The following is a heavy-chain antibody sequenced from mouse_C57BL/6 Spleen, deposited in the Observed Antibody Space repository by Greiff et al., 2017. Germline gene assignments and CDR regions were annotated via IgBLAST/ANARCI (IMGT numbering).Heavy chain of an antibody. J-gene: IGHJ4*01. CDR3: ARAPAYYGNAMDY. V-gene: IGHV1-59*01. CDR2: IDPSDSYT. CDR1: GYTFTSYW. Sequence: QVQLQQPGAELVRPGTSVKLSCKASGYTFTSYWMHWVKQRPGQGLEWIGVIDPSDSYTNYNQKFKGKATLTVDTSSSTAYMQLSSLTSEDSAVYYCARAPAYYGNAMDYWGQGTSVTVSS. D-gene: IGHD1-1*01.